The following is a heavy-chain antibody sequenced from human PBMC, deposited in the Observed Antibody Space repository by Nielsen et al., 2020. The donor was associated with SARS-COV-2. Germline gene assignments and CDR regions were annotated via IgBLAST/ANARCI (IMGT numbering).Heavy chain of an antibody. CDR1: GVSFSGYH. V-gene: IGHV4-34*01. CDR3: ARVNNGGGIVPASYYFFMDV. J-gene: IGHJ6*03. D-gene: IGHD2-2*01. CDR2: ITRSGNT. Sequence: SETLSLTCSLNGVSFSGYHWGWIRQSPGPGLAWIGDITRSGNTNHNPALKIRVLMSVATSKDEFSFKLTSVTAADTAIYFCARVNNGGGIVPASYYFFMDVWGKGTSVAVSS.